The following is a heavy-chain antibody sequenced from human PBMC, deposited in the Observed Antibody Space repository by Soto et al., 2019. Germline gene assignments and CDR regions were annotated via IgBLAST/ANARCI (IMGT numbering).Heavy chain of an antibody. J-gene: IGHJ6*03. CDR2: INHSGST. CDR1: GGSLSGYF. Sequence: QVHLEQWGAGLLKPSETLSLTCAVYGGSLSGYFWSWVRQSPGKGLEWIGEINHSGSTNYNPSLKSRVIISADTSKHQFSLRLSSVTAADSGIYYCASNHYFDFWIGSRHYMDAWGRGTTVTVSS. D-gene: IGHD3-3*01. V-gene: IGHV4-34*01. CDR3: ASNHYFDFWIGSRHYMDA.